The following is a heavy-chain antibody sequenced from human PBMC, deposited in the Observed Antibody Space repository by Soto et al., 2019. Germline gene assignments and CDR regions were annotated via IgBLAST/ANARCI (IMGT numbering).Heavy chain of an antibody. CDR1: GYTFTSSG. V-gene: IGHV1-18*01. CDR2: ISAYNGET. D-gene: IGHD1-26*01. CDR3: ARESGSYMNVSA. J-gene: IGHJ5*02. Sequence: QVQLVQSGAEVKKPGASVKVSCKASGYTFTSSGFSWVRQAPGQGLEWMAWISAYNGETHYAQKFQGRVTITTDTSTSTSSMGLRSVRSDDTAVYYCARESGSYMNVSAWGQGTLVTVSS.